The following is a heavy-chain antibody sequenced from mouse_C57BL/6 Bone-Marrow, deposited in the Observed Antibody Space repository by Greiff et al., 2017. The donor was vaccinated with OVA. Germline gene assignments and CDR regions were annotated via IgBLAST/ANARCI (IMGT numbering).Heavy chain of an antibody. D-gene: IGHD2-5*01. Sequence: QVQLQQPGAELVKPGASVKMSCNASGYTFTSYWMHWVKQRPGQGLEWIGRIHPSDSDTNYNQKFKGKATFTVDKSSTTAYMQRRSLTSEDSAVYYCARRGIVTTGVEGFDYWGQGTTRTVSS. CDR2: IHPSDSDT. CDR1: GYTFTSYW. V-gene: IGHV1-74*01. J-gene: IGHJ2*01. CDR3: ARRGIVTTGVEGFDY.